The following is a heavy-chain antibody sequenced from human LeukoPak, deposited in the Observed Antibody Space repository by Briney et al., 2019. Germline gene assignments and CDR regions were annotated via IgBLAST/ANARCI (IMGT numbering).Heavy chain of an antibody. Sequence: ESGGSLRLSCAASGFTFDDYAMHWVRQAPGKGLEWVSGISWNSGSIGYADSVKGRFTISRDNAKNSLYLQMNSLRAEDTALYYCAKVFSSSWTIFDYWGQGTLVTVSS. D-gene: IGHD6-13*01. CDR1: GFTFDDYA. CDR3: AKVFSSSWTIFDY. V-gene: IGHV3-9*01. CDR2: ISWNSGSI. J-gene: IGHJ4*02.